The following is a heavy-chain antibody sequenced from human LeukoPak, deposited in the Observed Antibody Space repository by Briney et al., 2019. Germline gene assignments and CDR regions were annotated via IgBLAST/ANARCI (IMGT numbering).Heavy chain of an antibody. CDR3: ARRQGCSSTSCPPDS. CDR1: GYSFTTYW. J-gene: IGHJ4*02. V-gene: IGHV5-51*01. CDR2: IYPGDSDT. D-gene: IGHD2-2*01. Sequence: PGESLQISCRGSGYSFTTYWIGWVRQVPGKGLEWMGIIYPGDSDTRYSPSFQGQVTMSADKSINTAYLQWSSLKASDTAMYYCARRQGCSSTSCPPDSWGQGTLVTVSS.